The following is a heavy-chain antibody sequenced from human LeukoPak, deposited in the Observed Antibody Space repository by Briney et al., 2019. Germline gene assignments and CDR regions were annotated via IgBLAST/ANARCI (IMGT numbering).Heavy chain of an antibody. CDR2: INPNSGGT. J-gene: IGHJ4*02. CDR3: ARSCGGGSCYGRGIDY. Sequence: VASVKVSCKASGYTFTGYYMHWVRQAPGQGLEWMGWINPNSGGTNYAQKFQGRVTMTRDTSISTAYMELSRLRSDDTAVYYCARSCGGGSCYGRGIDYWGQGTLVTVSS. CDR1: GYTFTGYY. V-gene: IGHV1-2*02. D-gene: IGHD2-15*01.